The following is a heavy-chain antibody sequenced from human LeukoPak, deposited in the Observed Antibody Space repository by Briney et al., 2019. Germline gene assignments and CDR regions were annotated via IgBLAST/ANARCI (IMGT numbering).Heavy chain of an antibody. Sequence: PGGSLRLSCAASGFTFSSYWMSWVRQAPGKGLEWVANIKQDGSEKYYVDSVKGRFTISRDNAKNSLYLQMNSLRAEDTAVYYCARDRTRYYYDSSGPIDYWGQGTLVTVSS. CDR3: ARDRTRYYYDSSGPIDY. J-gene: IGHJ4*02. CDR1: GFTFSSYW. V-gene: IGHV3-7*03. D-gene: IGHD3-22*01. CDR2: IKQDGSEK.